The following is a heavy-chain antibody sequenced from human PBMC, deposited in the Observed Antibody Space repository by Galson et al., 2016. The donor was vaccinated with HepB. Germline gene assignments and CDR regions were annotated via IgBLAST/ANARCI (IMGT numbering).Heavy chain of an antibody. J-gene: IGHJ6*02. Sequence: SLRLSCAASGFTFSSYSMNWVRQAPGKGLEWVSYISSSSSAIHYADSVKGRFTISRDNAKNSLYLQMNSLSAEDTAVYYCARDAMPISCSSTSCQYYGMDVWGQGATVTYSS. CDR3: ARDAMPISCSSTSCQYYGMDV. V-gene: IGHV3-48*01. CDR1: GFTFSSYS. CDR2: ISSSSSAI. D-gene: IGHD2-2*01.